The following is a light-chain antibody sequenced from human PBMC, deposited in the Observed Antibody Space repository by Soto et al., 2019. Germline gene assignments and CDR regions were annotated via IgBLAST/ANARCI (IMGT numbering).Light chain of an antibody. J-gene: IGKJ1*01. CDR2: GAS. CDR1: QTITGTY. Sequence: EVVLTQFPGTLSLSPGERATLSCRASQTITGTYLAWSQQKPGQAPRLLIHGASTRATGIPDRFSGGGTGTDFNLNISRVEPEDFAMYYCQQYGRSKRWTFGQGTKVEVK. CDR3: QQYGRSKRWT. V-gene: IGKV3-20*01.